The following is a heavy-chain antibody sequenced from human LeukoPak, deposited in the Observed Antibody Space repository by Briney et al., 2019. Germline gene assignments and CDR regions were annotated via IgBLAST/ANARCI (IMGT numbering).Heavy chain of an antibody. V-gene: IGHV4-39*07. D-gene: IGHD2-15*01. CDR1: GGSISSSSYY. CDR3: ARDTGSCSFDY. Sequence: SETLSLTCTVSGGSISSSSYYWGWIRQPPGKGLEWIGSIYYSGSTYYNPSLKSRVTISVDTSKNQFSLKLSSVTAADTAVYYCARDTGSCSFDYWGQGTLVTVSS. CDR2: IYYSGST. J-gene: IGHJ4*02.